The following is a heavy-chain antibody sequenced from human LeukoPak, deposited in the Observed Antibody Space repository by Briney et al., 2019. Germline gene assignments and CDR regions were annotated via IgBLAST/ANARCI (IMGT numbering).Heavy chain of an antibody. CDR3: ATDSRITIFGVVLSGAFDY. CDR2: IIPLFGTA. V-gene: IGHV1-69*13. Sequence: ASVKVSCKASGGTFSSYAISRVRRAPAQGREWMGGIIPLFGTANYAQRCQGRPTITADESTSTAYTELRSLRSEATAVSYCATDSRITIFGVVLSGAFDYWGQGTLVTVSS. D-gene: IGHD3-3*01. J-gene: IGHJ4*02. CDR1: GGTFSSYA.